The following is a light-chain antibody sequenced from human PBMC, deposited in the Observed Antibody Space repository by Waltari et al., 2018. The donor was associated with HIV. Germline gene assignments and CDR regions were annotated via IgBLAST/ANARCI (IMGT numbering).Light chain of an antibody. Sequence: QSALTQPPSASGSPGQSVHIPCTGTSSDIGPSNYVPWFQQHPGKAPKLMIYDVTKRPSGVPDRFSGSKSGNTASLTVSGLQAEDEADYYCASHAGSKGVFGGGTRLTVL. J-gene: IGLJ2*01. CDR2: DVT. CDR1: SSDIGPSNY. V-gene: IGLV2-8*01. CDR3: ASHAGSKGV.